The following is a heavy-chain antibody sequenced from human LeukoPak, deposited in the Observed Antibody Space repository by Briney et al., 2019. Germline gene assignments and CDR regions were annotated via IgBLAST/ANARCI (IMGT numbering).Heavy chain of an antibody. D-gene: IGHD1-1*01. CDR2: INPSGGST. CDR1: GYTFTTYY. Sequence: ASVTVSYKASGYTFTTYYLHWVRQPPGQGLEWMGFINPSGGSTSYAQKLQGRVTMTRDTSTSTVYMDLSSLRSEDTAVYYGARNVGSGFDYWGQGTLVTVSS. J-gene: IGHJ4*02. V-gene: IGHV1-46*01. CDR3: ARNVGSGFDY.